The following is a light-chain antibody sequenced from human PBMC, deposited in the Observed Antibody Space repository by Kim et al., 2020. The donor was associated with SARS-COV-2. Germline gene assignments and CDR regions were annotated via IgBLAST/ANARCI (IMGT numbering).Light chain of an antibody. Sequence: DIVMTQSPDSLAVSLGERATIHCKSSQSVLNTSNNKNNLTWIQQKPGQPPKLLIYWASTRKSGVPDRFSGSGSGTDFSLTISSLEAEDVAIYYCQQHYCPLWSFGQGTKVDIK. CDR3: QQHYCPLWS. V-gene: IGKV4-1*01. CDR1: QSVLNTSNNKNN. J-gene: IGKJ1*01. CDR2: WAS.